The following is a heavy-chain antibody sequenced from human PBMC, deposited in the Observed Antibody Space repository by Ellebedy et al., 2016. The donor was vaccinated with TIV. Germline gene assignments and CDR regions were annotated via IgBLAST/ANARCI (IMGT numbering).Heavy chain of an antibody. J-gene: IGHJ4*02. D-gene: IGHD2-15*01. Sequence: GESLKISXAASGFTFSSYAMSWVRQAPGKGLEWVSAISGSGGSTYYADSVKGRFTISRDNSKNTLYLQMNSLRAEDTAVYYCAKGIGLLLRPGYFDYWGQGTLVTVSS. V-gene: IGHV3-23*01. CDR1: GFTFSSYA. CDR3: AKGIGLLLRPGYFDY. CDR2: ISGSGGST.